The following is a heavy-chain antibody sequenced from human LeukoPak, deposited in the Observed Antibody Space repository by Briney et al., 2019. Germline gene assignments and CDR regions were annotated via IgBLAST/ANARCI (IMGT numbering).Heavy chain of an antibody. CDR2: IIPIFGTA. Sequence: SVKVSCKASGYTFTSYGISWVRQAPGQGLEWMGGIIPIFGTANYAQKFQGRVTITTDESTSTAYMELSSLRSEDTAVYYCARSGYYDFWRTQDSGDAFDIWGQGTMVTVSS. CDR3: ARSGYYDFWRTQDSGDAFDI. D-gene: IGHD3-3*01. J-gene: IGHJ3*02. V-gene: IGHV1-69*05. CDR1: GYTFTSYG.